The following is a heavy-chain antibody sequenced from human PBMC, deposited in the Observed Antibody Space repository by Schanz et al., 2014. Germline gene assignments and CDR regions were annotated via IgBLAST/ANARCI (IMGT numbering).Heavy chain of an antibody. Sequence: QVQLVQSGAELKNPGASVKVSCKASGYTFTDYYMQWVRQAPGQGLEWLGTIFLNDGGTHSAEKFQGRIIMTRDTSTSTVYLDLSSLRSEDTAVYYCARERPRKGDFDYWGQGTLVTVSS. CDR1: GYTFTDYY. CDR2: IFLNDGGT. D-gene: IGHD1-26*01. V-gene: IGHV1-46*01. CDR3: ARERPRKGDFDY. J-gene: IGHJ4*02.